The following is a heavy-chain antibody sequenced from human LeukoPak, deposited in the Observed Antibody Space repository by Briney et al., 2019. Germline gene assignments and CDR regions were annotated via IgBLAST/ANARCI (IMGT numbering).Heavy chain of an antibody. D-gene: IGHD5-12*01. J-gene: IGHJ6*02. CDR1: GFTFSSYW. CDR3: AKSVATISKGMDV. Sequence: GGSLRLSCAASGFTFSSYWMNWVRQAPGKRPEWVANIKPDGSGKYYVDSVKGRFTISRDNAQNSVYLQMNSLRAEDTAVYYCAKSVATISKGMDVWGHGTTVTVSS. CDR2: IKPDGSGK. V-gene: IGHV3-7*03.